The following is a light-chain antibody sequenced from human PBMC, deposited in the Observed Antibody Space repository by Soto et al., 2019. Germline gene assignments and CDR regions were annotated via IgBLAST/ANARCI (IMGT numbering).Light chain of an antibody. V-gene: IGKV1-33*01. Sequence: DIQMTQSPSSLSASVGDRVTITCQASQDIKTNLNWFQQKSGKAPRLLVYDASNLETGVTSRVSGIGSETEFTFTISSLQPEDAATYYCQQSDNFPFTFGPGTKVDI. CDR3: QQSDNFPFT. CDR2: DAS. CDR1: QDIKTN. J-gene: IGKJ3*01.